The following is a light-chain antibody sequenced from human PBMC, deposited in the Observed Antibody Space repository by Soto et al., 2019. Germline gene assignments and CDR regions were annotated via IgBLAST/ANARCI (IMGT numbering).Light chain of an antibody. CDR1: QSVINY. CDR2: GAS. CDR3: QQYAYWPET. V-gene: IGKV3-15*01. Sequence: EILMTQSPATVSVSPGERATLSCRASQSVINYLAWYQQKPGQAPRLLIYGASTRATGIPARFSGSGSGTNFTLAISSLQSEDFAVYYCQQYAYWPETFGQGTKVDIK. J-gene: IGKJ1*01.